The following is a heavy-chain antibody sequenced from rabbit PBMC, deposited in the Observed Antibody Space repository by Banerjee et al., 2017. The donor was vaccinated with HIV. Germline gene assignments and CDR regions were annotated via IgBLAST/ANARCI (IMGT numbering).Heavy chain of an antibody. CDR2: VYTGSSGST. Sequence: QEQLKETGGGLVQPGESLTLSCKASGFTISSYHTGWVRQAPGKGLEWIACVYTGSSGSTDYASWAKGRFTISKTSSTTVTLQMTSLTAADTATYFCARSVAGADWSYALWGPGTLVTVS. V-gene: IGHV1S45*01. CDR1: GFTISSYHT. CDR3: ARSVAGADWSYAL. J-gene: IGHJ4*01. D-gene: IGHD8-1*01.